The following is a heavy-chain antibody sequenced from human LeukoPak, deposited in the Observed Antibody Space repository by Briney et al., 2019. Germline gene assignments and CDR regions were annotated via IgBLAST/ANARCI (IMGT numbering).Heavy chain of an antibody. V-gene: IGHV4-59*08. D-gene: IGHD3-22*01. CDR3: ARTGSSGYDY. CDR1: GGSISSYY. J-gene: IGHJ4*02. CDR2: IYYSGST. Sequence: SETLALTCTVSGGSISSYYWSWIRQPPGKGLEWNGYIYYSGSTNYNPSLKSRVTISVDTSKNQFSLKLSSVTAADTAVYYCARTGSSGYDYWGQGTLVTVSS.